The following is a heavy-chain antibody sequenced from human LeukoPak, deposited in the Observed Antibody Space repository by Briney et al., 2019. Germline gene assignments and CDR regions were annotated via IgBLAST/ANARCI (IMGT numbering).Heavy chain of an antibody. CDR2: INRDGSRT. Sequence: GGSLRLSCAASGFTFSTSWMHWVRQAPGKGLVWVSHINRDGSRTTYADSVKGRFTISRDNDKNSLSLQMNSLRDEDTAVYYCARDRGYSNYYDYWGQGTLVTVSS. V-gene: IGHV3-74*01. CDR3: ARDRGYSNYYDY. D-gene: IGHD5-12*01. J-gene: IGHJ4*02. CDR1: GFTFSTSW.